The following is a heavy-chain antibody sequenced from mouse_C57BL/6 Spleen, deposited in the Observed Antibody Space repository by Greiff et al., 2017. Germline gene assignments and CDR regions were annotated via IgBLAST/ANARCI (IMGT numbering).Heavy chain of an antibody. V-gene: IGHV1-69*01. CDR3: ARTGYGSSYEDAMDY. D-gene: IGHD1-1*01. Sequence: VQLQQPGAELVMPGASVKLSCKASGYTFTSYWMHWVKQRPGQGLEWIGEIDPSASYTNYNQKLKGKSTLTVDKSSSTAYMQLSSLTSEDSTVYYCARTGYGSSYEDAMDYWGQGTSVTVAS. CDR1: GYTFTSYW. CDR2: IDPSASYT. J-gene: IGHJ4*01.